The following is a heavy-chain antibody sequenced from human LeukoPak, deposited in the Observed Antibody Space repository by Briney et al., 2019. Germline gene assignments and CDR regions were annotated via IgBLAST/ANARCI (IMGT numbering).Heavy chain of an antibody. CDR1: GFTVSSNY. CDR3: ARDRDYAYAFDI. V-gene: IGHV3-66*01. CDR2: IYSGGST. D-gene: IGHD4-17*01. J-gene: IGHJ3*02. Sequence: PGGSLRLSCAAPGFTVSSNYMSWVRQAPGKGLEWVSVIYSGGSTYYADSVKGRFTISRDNSKNTLYLQMNSLRAEDTAVYYCARDRDYAYAFDIWGQGTMVTVSS.